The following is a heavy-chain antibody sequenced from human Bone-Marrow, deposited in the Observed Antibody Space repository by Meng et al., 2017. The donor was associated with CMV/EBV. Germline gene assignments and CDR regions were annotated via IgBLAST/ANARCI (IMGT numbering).Heavy chain of an antibody. D-gene: IGHD6-6*01. Sequence: ASVKVSCKASGYTFTGYYMHWVRQAPGQGLEWMGWINPNSGGTNYAQKFQGRVTMTRDTSISTAYMELSRLRSDATAVYYCARGCIAALSAASLGYWGQGTLVTVSS. CDR1: GYTFTGYY. CDR2: INPNSGGT. V-gene: IGHV1-2*02. CDR3: ARGCIAALSAASLGY. J-gene: IGHJ4*02.